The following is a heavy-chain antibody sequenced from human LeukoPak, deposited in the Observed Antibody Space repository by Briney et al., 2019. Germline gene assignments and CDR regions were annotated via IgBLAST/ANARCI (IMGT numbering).Heavy chain of an antibody. CDR3: AKALRYFDWSQVFDP. Sequence: PGGSLRLSCAASGFIFDDYGMSWVRQAPGKGLEWVSAISGSGGSTYYADSVKGRFTISRDNSKNTLYLQMNSLRAEDTAVYYCAKALRYFDWSQVFDPWGRGTLVTVSS. J-gene: IGHJ5*02. CDR2: ISGSGGST. V-gene: IGHV3-23*01. D-gene: IGHD3-9*01. CDR1: GFIFDDYG.